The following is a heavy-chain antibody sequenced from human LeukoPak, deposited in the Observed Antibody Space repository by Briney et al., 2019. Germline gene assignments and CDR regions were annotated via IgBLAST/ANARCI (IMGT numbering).Heavy chain of an antibody. CDR2: ISGSNSYI. D-gene: IGHD1-1*01. Sequence: GGSLRLTCAASGFTFSSYTMHWIRQAPGKGLEWVSSISGSNSYIFYADSVKGRFTVSRDNAKDSLYLQMNSLRAEDTAVYYCARALTTLTYEGYWGQGTLVTVSS. J-gene: IGHJ4*02. CDR1: GFTFSSYT. CDR3: ARALTTLTYEGY. V-gene: IGHV3-21*01.